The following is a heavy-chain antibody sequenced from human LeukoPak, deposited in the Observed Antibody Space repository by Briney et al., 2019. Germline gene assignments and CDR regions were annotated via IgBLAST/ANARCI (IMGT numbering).Heavy chain of an antibody. CDR3: AEERGIHV. Sequence: SETLSLTCAVYGGSFSGYYWSWIRQPPGKGLEWIGEINHSGSTNYNPSLKSRVTISVDTSKNQLSLKLSSVTAADTVVYYCAEERGIHVWGKGTTVTAS. CDR1: GGSFSGYY. J-gene: IGHJ6*03. CDR2: INHSGST. V-gene: IGHV4-34*01.